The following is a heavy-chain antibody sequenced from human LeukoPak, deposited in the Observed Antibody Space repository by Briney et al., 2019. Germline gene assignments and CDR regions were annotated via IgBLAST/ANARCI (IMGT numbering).Heavy chain of an antibody. J-gene: IGHJ4*02. CDR1: GFTFSSYA. CDR2: ISYDGINK. V-gene: IGHV3-30*07. D-gene: IGHD4/OR15-4a*01. CDR3: ARRAGAYSHPYDY. Sequence: GGSLRLSCAASGFTFSSYAMHWVRQAPGKGLLWVTVISYDGINKYYADSVKGRFTISRDNSKNTLYLQMNSLRAEDTAVYYCARRAGAYSHPYDYWGQGTLVTVSS.